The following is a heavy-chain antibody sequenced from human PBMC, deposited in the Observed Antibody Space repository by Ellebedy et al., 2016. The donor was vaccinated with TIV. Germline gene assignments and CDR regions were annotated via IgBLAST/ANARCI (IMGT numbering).Heavy chain of an antibody. CDR2: MNPNSGNT. CDR1: GYTFTSYD. D-gene: IGHD3-10*01. CDR3: ARGGVLPDYYFDY. Sequence: ASVKVSXKASGYTFTSYDITWVRQATGQGLEWMGWMNPNSGNTGYAQKFQGRVTMTRNTSISTAYMELSRLRSDDTAVYYCARGGVLPDYYFDYWGQGTLVTVSS. J-gene: IGHJ4*02. V-gene: IGHV1-8*01.